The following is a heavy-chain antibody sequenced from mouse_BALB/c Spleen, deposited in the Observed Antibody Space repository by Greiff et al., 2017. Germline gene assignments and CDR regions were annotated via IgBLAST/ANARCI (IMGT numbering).Heavy chain of an antibody. D-gene: IGHD1-1*01. CDR1: GFTFSSYT. CDR3: ARHRGYGSSYWYFDV. CDR2: ISNGGGST. J-gene: IGHJ1*01. Sequence: DVQLVESGGGLVQPGGSLKLSCAASGFTFSSYTMSWVRQTPEKRLDLVAYISNGGGSTYYPDTVKGRFTISRDNAKNTLYLQMSSLKSEDTAMYYCARHRGYGSSYWYFDVWGAGTTVTVSS. V-gene: IGHV5-12-2*01.